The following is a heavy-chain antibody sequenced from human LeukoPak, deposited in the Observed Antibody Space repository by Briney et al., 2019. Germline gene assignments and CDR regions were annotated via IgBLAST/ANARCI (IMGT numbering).Heavy chain of an antibody. CDR3: ARSGYYYDSSGSYFDY. CDR2: INHSGST. Sequence: ASETLSLTCAVYGGSFSGYYWSWIRQPPGKGLEWIGEINHSGSTNYNPSLKSRVTISVDTSKNQFSLKLSSVTAADTAVYYCARSGYYYDSSGSYFDYWGQGTLVTVSS. CDR1: GGSFSGYY. V-gene: IGHV4-34*01. J-gene: IGHJ4*02. D-gene: IGHD3-22*01.